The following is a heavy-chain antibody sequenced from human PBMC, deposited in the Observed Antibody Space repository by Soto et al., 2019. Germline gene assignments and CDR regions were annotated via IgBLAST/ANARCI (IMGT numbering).Heavy chain of an antibody. D-gene: IGHD2-2*01. V-gene: IGHV3-74*01. CDR2: INEYGTDS. CDR3: ARVAVVTRGIDY. CDR1: GFTFSSSW. J-gene: IGHJ4*02. Sequence: GGPLRLSCVASGFTFSSSWMHWVRQAPGKGLVWVSRINEYGTDSNYADSVKGRFTISRDNSENTVYLHMNSLRVEDSAVYYCARVAVVTRGIDYWGQGTLVTVPQ.